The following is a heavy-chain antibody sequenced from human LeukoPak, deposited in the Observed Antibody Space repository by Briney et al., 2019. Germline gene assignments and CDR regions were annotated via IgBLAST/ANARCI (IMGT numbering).Heavy chain of an antibody. J-gene: IGHJ4*02. Sequence: PGGSLRLSCATSGFTFSGYGIHWVRQAPGKGLEWVAFIRYDGSNKYYADSVKGRFTISRDNSKNTLYLQMNSLRAEDTAVYYCARRAGAYSHPYDYWGQGTLVTVSS. CDR2: IRYDGSNK. V-gene: IGHV3-30*02. CDR3: ARRAGAYSHPYDY. D-gene: IGHD4/OR15-4a*01. CDR1: GFTFSGYG.